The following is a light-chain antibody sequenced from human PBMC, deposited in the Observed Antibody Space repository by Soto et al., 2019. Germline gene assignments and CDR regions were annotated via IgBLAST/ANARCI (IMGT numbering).Light chain of an antibody. CDR1: QGISKY. J-gene: IGKJ1*01. CDR3: QKYDSAPWT. Sequence: DVQMIQSPSSLSASVGDRVTITCRASQGISKYLAWYQQKPGKVPRLLIYVASTLQSGVPSRFSGSGSGTDFILTISSLQPEDVATYYCQKYDSAPWTFGQGTKVEIK. CDR2: VAS. V-gene: IGKV1-27*01.